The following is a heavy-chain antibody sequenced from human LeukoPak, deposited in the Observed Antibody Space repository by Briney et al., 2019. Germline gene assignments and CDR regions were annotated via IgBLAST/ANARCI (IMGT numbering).Heavy chain of an antibody. CDR2: IYPGDSDT. Sequence: GESLKISCKGSGYSFTSYWIGWVRQMPGKGLEWMGIIYPGDSDTRYSPSFQGQVTISADKSISTAYLQWSSLKASDTIMDYCASLPHYYDSSGYYVDYWGQGTLVTVSS. J-gene: IGHJ4*02. CDR3: ASLPHYYDSSGYYVDY. CDR1: GYSFTSYW. D-gene: IGHD3-22*01. V-gene: IGHV5-51*01.